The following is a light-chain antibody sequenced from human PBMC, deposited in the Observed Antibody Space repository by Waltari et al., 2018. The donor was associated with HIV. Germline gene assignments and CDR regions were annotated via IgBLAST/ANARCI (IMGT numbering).Light chain of an antibody. J-gene: IGLJ3*02. CDR2: SND. Sequence: QSVLTQPTSVSGAPGQRVTISCTGNNSNIGADFDVHWYQHLPGSSPKLLIFSNDNRPSGVPDRFSGSKSNTSASLAITGLQTEDEADYYCQSYDATLSASVFGGGTKLTVL. V-gene: IGLV1-40*01. CDR1: NSNIGADFD. CDR3: QSYDATLSASV.